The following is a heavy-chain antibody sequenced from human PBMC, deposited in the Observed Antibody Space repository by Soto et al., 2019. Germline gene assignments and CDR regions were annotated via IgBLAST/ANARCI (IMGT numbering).Heavy chain of an antibody. D-gene: IGHD5-18*01. V-gene: IGHV1-2*04. Sequence: QVQLVQSGAEVKKPGASVKVSCKASGYTFTGYYMHWVRQAPGQGLEWMGWINPNNGGTHHAQKFQGWVTMTRDTSITTAYVEVSRLRSDDTAVYYCASSRDGYTYDYWGQGTLVTVSS. CDR3: ASSRDGYTYDY. CDR2: INPNNGGT. CDR1: GYTFTGYY. J-gene: IGHJ4*02.